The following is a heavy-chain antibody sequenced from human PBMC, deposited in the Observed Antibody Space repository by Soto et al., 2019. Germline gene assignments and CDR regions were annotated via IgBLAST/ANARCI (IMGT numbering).Heavy chain of an antibody. Sequence: QVQLVESGGGVVQPGRSLRLSCAASGFTFSSYGMHWVRQAPGKGLEWVAVISYDGSNKYYADSVKGQFTISRDNSKNTLYLQMNSLRAEDTAVYYCAKEVLRLAAAGTYYFSYWGQGTLVTVSS. V-gene: IGHV3-30*18. CDR1: GFTFSSYG. CDR3: AKEVLRLAAAGTYYFSY. CDR2: ISYDGSNK. D-gene: IGHD6-13*01. J-gene: IGHJ4*02.